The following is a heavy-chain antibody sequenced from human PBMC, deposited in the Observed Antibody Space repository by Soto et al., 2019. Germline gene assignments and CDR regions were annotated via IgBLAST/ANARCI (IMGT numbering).Heavy chain of an antibody. CDR2: ISSSSSYI. Sequence: EVQLLESGGGLVHPGGSLRLSCAASGFTFSIYAMSWVRQAPGKGLEWVSSISSSSSYIYYADSVKGRFTISRDNAKNSLYLQMNSLRAEDTAVYYCARVRAAAANYYYYGMDVWGQGTTVTVSS. CDR3: ARVRAAAANYYYYGMDV. CDR1: GFTFSIYA. V-gene: IGHV3-21*01. D-gene: IGHD6-13*01. J-gene: IGHJ6*02.